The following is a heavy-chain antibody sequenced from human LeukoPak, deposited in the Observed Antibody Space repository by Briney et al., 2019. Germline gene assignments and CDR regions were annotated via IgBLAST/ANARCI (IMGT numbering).Heavy chain of an antibody. Sequence: PSETLSLTCTVSGGSISSSSYYWGWIRQPPGKGLEWIGSIYYSGSTYYNPSLKSRVTISVDTSKNQVSLKLSSVTAADTAVYYCARDDYAASFDPWGQGTLVTVSS. CDR2: IYYSGST. D-gene: IGHD4-17*01. J-gene: IGHJ5*02. CDR3: ARDDYAASFDP. CDR1: GGSISSSSYY. V-gene: IGHV4-39*07.